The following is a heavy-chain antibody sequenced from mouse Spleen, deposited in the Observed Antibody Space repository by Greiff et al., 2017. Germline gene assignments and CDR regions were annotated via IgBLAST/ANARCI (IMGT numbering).Heavy chain of an antibody. CDR2: IYPGSGNT. D-gene: IGHD2-2*01. CDR3: ARWGGYGFDY. J-gene: IGHJ2*01. CDR1: GYTFTDYY. V-gene: IGHV1-76*01. Sequence: VQLQQSGAELVRPGASVKLSCKASGYTFTDYYINWVKQRPGQGLEWIARIYPGSGNTYYNEKFKGKATLTAEKSSSTAYMQLSSLTSEDSAVYFCARWGGYGFDYWGQGTTLTVSS.